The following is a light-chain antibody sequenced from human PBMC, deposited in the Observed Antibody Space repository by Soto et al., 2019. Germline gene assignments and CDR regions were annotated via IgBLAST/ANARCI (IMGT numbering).Light chain of an antibody. J-gene: IGKJ5*01. V-gene: IGKV1-5*03. CDR3: QQYNSYSVT. Sequence: DIQMTQSPSTLSASVGDRGTISCRASQSISSWLAWYQQKPGKAPKLLIYKASSLESGVPSMFSGCGSGTEFTLTISSLQPDDFATYYCQQYNSYSVTFGRGTRLEIK. CDR2: KAS. CDR1: QSISSW.